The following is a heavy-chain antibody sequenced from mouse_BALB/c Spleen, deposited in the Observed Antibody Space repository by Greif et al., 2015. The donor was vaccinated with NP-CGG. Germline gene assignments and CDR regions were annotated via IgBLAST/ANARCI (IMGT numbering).Heavy chain of an antibody. V-gene: IGHV1-18*01. Sequence: VHVKQSGPELVKPGASMKISCKASGYSFTGYTMNWVKQSHGKNLEWTGLINPYNGGTSYNQKFKGKATLTVDKSSSTAYMELLSLTSEDSAVYYCARAYFDVWGAGTTVTVSS. J-gene: IGHJ1*01. CDR1: GYSFTGYT. CDR3: ARAYFDV. CDR2: INPYNGGT.